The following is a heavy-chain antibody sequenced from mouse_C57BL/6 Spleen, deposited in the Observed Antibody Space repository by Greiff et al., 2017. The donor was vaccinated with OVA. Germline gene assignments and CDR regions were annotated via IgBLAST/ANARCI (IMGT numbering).Heavy chain of an antibody. V-gene: IGHV5-6*01. CDR2: ISSGGSYT. J-gene: IGHJ4*01. CDR1: GFTFSSYG. Sequence: EVMLVESGGDLVKPGGSLKLSCAASGFTFSSYGMSWVRQTPDKRLEWVATISSGGSYTYYPDSVKGRFTISRDNAKNTLYLQMSSLKSEDTAMYYCAREGKNYYAMDYWGQGTSVTVSS. CDR3: AREGKNYYAMDY.